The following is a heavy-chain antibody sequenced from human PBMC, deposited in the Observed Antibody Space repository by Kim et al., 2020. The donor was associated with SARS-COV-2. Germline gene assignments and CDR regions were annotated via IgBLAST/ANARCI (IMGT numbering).Heavy chain of an antibody. V-gene: IGHV5-51*01. J-gene: IGHJ5*02. CDR1: GYNFNTYW. Sequence: GESLKISCKGSGYNFNTYWIAWVRQMPGKGLDWMGIIYPGDSDIRYSPSFQGQVTISVDKSTSTAFLQWSSLKASDTAIYYCARHKYGGYCGGDCFTRWFGPWGKGTLVTVSS. CDR3: ARHKYGGYCGGDCFTRWFGP. CDR2: IYPGDSDI. D-gene: IGHD2-21*02.